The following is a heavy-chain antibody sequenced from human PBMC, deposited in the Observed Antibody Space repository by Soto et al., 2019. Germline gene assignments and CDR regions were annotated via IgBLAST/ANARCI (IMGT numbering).Heavy chain of an antibody. V-gene: IGHV4-31*03. Sequence: QVQLQESGPGLVKPSQTLSLTCTVSGGSISSGGYYWSWIRQHPGKGLEWIGYIYYSGSTYYNPSLKSRVTISVDTSKNQFSLKLSSVTAADTAVYYCARVSDSSGKKAHFGYWGQGTLVTVSS. D-gene: IGHD3-22*01. J-gene: IGHJ4*02. CDR3: ARVSDSSGKKAHFGY. CDR1: GGSISSGGYY. CDR2: IYYSGST.